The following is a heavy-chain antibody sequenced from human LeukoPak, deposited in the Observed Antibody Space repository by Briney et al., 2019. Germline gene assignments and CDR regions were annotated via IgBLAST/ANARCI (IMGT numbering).Heavy chain of an antibody. D-gene: IGHD5-24*01. CDR2: IYTSGST. Sequence: PSETLSLTCTVSGGSISSYYWSWIRQPAGKGLEWIGRIYTSGSTNYNPSLKSRVTMSVDTSKNQFSLKLSSVTAADTAVYYCARGGVDGYRYYYYYMDVWGKGTTVTVSS. CDR1: GGSISSYY. V-gene: IGHV4-4*07. J-gene: IGHJ6*03. CDR3: ARGGVDGYRYYYYYMDV.